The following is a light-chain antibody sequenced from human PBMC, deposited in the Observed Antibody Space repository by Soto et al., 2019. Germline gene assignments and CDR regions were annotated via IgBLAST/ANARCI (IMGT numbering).Light chain of an antibody. V-gene: IGKV3-11*01. CDR2: DAS. Sequence: ENLFPPTPSPLFFSSREKNNPSRRASQSVNRYLAWYQQKPGQAPRLLIYDASNRATGIPARFSGSGSGTDFTLSISSLVPEDFAVYYCQQRSNWPPWTFGQGTKVDIK. CDR1: QSVNRY. CDR3: QQRSNWPPWT. J-gene: IGKJ1*01.